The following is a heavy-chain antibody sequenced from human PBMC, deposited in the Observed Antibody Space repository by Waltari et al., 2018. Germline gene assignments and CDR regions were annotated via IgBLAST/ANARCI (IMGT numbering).Heavy chain of an antibody. Sequence: QVQLQESGPGLVKPSETLSLTCTVSGGSISSYYWSWIRQPPGKGLEWIGYIYYSGSTNYNPSLKSRVTISVDTSKNQFSLKLSSVTAADTAVYYCARVDPYYYDSSGYYDNWGQGTLVTVSS. D-gene: IGHD3-22*01. CDR1: GGSISSYY. CDR2: IYYSGST. CDR3: ARVDPYYYDSSGYYDN. V-gene: IGHV4-59*01. J-gene: IGHJ4*02.